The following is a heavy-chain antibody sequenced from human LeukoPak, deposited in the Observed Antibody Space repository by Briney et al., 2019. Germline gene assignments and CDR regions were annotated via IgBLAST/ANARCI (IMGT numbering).Heavy chain of an antibody. CDR1: GFTFSSYW. CDR2: IKPDGTQN. Sequence: GGSLRLSCVASGFTFSSYWMTWVRQSPGKGLEWVANIKPDGTQNYYVDSVKGRFTISRDNAKNSLYLQMNSLRDEDTAVYYCARDQGTSTTAPKRKGRFDPWGQGTLVTVSS. V-gene: IGHV3-7*01. CDR3: ARDQGTSTTAPKRKGRFDP. J-gene: IGHJ5*02. D-gene: IGHD1-1*01.